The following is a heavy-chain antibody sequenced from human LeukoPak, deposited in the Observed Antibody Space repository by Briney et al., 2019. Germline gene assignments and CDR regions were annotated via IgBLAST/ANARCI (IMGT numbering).Heavy chain of an antibody. Sequence: GGTPRLSCAASGFTFSNYGMTWVRQAPGKGLDWVSAISGSGGSTYYADSVKGRFTISRDNSKDTLYLQMNSLRAEDTAVYYCAKGGDIVVVPDAVPDYWGQGTLVTVSS. V-gene: IGHV3-23*01. J-gene: IGHJ4*02. CDR1: GFTFSNYG. CDR3: AKGGDIVVVPDAVPDY. CDR2: ISGSGGST. D-gene: IGHD2-2*02.